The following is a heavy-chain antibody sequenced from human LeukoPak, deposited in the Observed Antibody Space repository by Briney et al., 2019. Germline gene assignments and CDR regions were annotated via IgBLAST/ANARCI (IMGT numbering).Heavy chain of an antibody. CDR1: GGSFSGYY. CDR2: INHSGST. CDR3: ATAAPEVREFDY. D-gene: IGHD3-10*01. Sequence: SETLSLTCAVHGGSFSGYYWSWIRQPPGKGLEWIGEINHSGSTNYNPSLKSRVTISVDTSKNQFSLKLSSVTAADTAVYYCATAAPEVREFDYWGQGTLVTVSS. V-gene: IGHV4-34*01. J-gene: IGHJ4*02.